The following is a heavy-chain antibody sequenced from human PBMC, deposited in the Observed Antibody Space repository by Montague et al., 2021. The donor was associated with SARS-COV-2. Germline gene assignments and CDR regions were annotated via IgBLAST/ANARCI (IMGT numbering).Heavy chain of an antibody. CDR3: ARDGEIVAVGYYFDS. V-gene: IGHV3-74*01. CDR2: ISSDGSRR. D-gene: IGHD3-22*01. CDR1: GFTFSSYW. J-gene: IGHJ4*02. Sequence: SLSLSFSASGFTFSSYWMYWVRQAPGKGLVWVSHISSDGSRRRYADSVKGRFTISRDNAKNTLYLQMNSLRAEDTAVYYCARDGEIVAVGYYFDSWGQGTLVTASS.